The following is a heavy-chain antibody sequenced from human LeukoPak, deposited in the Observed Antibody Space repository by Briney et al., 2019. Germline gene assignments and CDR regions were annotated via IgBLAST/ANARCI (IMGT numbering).Heavy chain of an antibody. CDR3: ARDGSWVAATGWMSWFDP. D-gene: IGHD2-15*01. V-gene: IGHV3-30*04. Sequence: GRSLRLSCAASGFTFSSYTMHWVRQAPGEGLEWVAVISYDGSNKYYADSVKGRFTISRDNSKNTLYLQMNSLRAEDTAVYYCARDGSWVAATGWMSWFDPWGQGTLVTVSS. CDR1: GFTFSSYT. CDR2: ISYDGSNK. J-gene: IGHJ5*02.